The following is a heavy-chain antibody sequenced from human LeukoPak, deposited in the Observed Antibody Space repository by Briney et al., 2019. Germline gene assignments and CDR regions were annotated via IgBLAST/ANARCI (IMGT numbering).Heavy chain of an antibody. CDR2: INPNSGDT. V-gene: IGHV1-2*02. J-gene: IGHJ4*03. Sequence: RASVKASCKASGYTFTGYQMHWVRQAPGQGLEWMGWINPNSGDTNYAQKFQGRVTMTRDTSISTAYMELNRLRSDDTAAYYCARDPRSYFDYWGQGTLVTVPS. CDR1: GYTFTGYQ. CDR3: ARDPRSYFDY.